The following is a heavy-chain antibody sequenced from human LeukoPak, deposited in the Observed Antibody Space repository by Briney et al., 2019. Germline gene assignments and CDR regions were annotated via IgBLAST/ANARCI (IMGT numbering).Heavy chain of an antibody. CDR2: IKQDASDC. CDR1: GFPFSGYW. Sequence: GGSLRLSCAASGFPFSGYWMTWVRQAPGKGLPWVASIKQDASDCRHVDSVKGRFTISRDNAKNSLFLQMNNLRPGDTAVYYCAKNIAAPGRVDYQLYGMDEWGQGTTVTVSS. D-gene: IGHD6-25*01. J-gene: IGHJ6*02. V-gene: IGHV3-7*01. CDR3: AKNIAAPGRVDYQLYGMDE.